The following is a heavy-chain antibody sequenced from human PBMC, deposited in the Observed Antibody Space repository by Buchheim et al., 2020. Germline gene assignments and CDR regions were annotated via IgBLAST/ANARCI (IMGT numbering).Heavy chain of an antibody. D-gene: IGHD3-22*01. Sequence: EVQLLESGGGLVQPGGSLRLSCAASGFTFSSYAMSWVRQAPGKGLEWVSAISGSGGSTYSADSVKGRFTISRDNSKHTLALQMNSLRAEDTAVYYCAKDTVPVDYYDSSGYLDYWGQGTL. J-gene: IGHJ4*02. CDR1: GFTFSSYA. CDR3: AKDTVPVDYYDSSGYLDY. V-gene: IGHV3-23*01. CDR2: ISGSGGST.